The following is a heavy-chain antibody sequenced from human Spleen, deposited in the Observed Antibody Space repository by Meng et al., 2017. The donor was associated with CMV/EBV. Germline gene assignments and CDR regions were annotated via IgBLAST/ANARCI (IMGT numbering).Heavy chain of an antibody. CDR2: INPSGGST. V-gene: IGHV1-46*01. D-gene: IGHD4-11*01. CDR3: ARAGDYRRYYFDY. Sequence: ASVKVSCKTGGYTFTNYYMHWVRQAPGQGLEWMGVINPSGGSTSYAQKFQGRVTVTRDTSTSSVYMDLIRLKSEDTAEYYCARAGDYRRYYFDYWGQGTTVTVSS. CDR1: GYTFTNYY. J-gene: IGHJ4*03.